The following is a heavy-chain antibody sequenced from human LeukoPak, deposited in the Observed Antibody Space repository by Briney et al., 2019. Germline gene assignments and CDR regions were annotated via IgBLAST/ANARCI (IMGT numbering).Heavy chain of an antibody. Sequence: GASVKVSCKTSGYSFILYGISWVRQAPGQGPEWMGWISTSTGDTKYTQKFQGRVTLTTDTSTSTAYMELRSLRSDDTAVYYCARDQGGLLRYFDWSDNQSSWFDPWGQGTLVTVSS. D-gene: IGHD3-9*01. V-gene: IGHV1-18*01. CDR1: GYSFILYG. CDR3: ARDQGGLLRYFDWSDNQSSWFDP. CDR2: ISTSTGDT. J-gene: IGHJ5*02.